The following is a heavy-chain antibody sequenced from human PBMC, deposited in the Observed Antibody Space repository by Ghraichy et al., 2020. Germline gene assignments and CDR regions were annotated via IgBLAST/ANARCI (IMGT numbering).Heavy chain of an antibody. CDR2: ISWNSVNI. Sequence: LSLTCAASGFTFDDYAMHWVRQAPGKGLEWVSGISWNSVNIGYADSVKGRFTISRDNAKNSLYLQMNSLRAEDTALYYCARVSGSYSGHSDYWGHGTLVTVSS. CDR1: GFTFDDYA. D-gene: IGHD1-26*01. J-gene: IGHJ4*01. CDR3: ARVSGSYSGHSDY. V-gene: IGHV3-9*01.